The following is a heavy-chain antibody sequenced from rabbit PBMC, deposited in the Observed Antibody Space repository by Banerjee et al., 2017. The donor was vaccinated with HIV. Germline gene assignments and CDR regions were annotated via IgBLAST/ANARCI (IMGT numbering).Heavy chain of an antibody. CDR2: VYTGSGVT. V-gene: IGHV1S40*01. CDR1: GFSVSSGYD. J-gene: IGHJ4*01. D-gene: IGHD8-1*01. CDR3: ARTAGYTDNGYFYFNL. Sequence: QSLEESGGELVKPGGSLTLTCKASGFSVSSGYDMCWVRQAPGKGLEWIGYVYTGSGVTWYADWVNGRFTISKASSTTVTLKLNSLTAADTATYFCARTAGYTDNGYFYFNLWGPG.